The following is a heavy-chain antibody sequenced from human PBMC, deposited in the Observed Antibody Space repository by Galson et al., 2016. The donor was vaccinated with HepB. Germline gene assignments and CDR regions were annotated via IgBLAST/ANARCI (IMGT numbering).Heavy chain of an antibody. CDR1: GFSLTSSGAG. CDR3: AHRESLDYWATHFRNDAFVL. CDR2: IYWDDDK. Sequence: PALVKPTQTLTLACNFSGFSLTSSGAGVGWIRQAPGKALEWLAVIYWDDDKRYNPSLRNRLTVVKDTSENLVVLTMTNMDPLDTATYYCAHRESLDYWATHFRNDAFVLGGRGTMVTVSS. D-gene: IGHD3-3*01. V-gene: IGHV2-5*02. J-gene: IGHJ3*01.